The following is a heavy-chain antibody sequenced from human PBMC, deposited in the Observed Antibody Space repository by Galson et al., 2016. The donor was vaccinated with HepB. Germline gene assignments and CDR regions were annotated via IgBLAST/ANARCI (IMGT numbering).Heavy chain of an antibody. J-gene: IGHJ4*02. V-gene: IGHV3-48*03. CDR3: ARDDLVSDCGGDCYAVHFDF. D-gene: IGHD2-21*02. Sequence: SLRLSCAASGLSFSSYAMNWVRQAPGKGLEWIAYITRSADLIYYADSVKGRFIISRDNAKRSLYLQMHSLRGEDTAVYYCARDDLVSDCGGDCYAVHFDFWGRGTLVTVSS. CDR2: ITRSADLI. CDR1: GLSFSSYA.